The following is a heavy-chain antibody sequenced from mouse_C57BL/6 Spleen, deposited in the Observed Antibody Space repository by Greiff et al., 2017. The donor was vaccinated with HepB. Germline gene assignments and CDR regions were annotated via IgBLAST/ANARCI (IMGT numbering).Heavy chain of an antibody. D-gene: IGHD1-1*01. CDR2: IYPGSGST. CDR1: GYTFTSYW. J-gene: IGHJ2*01. V-gene: IGHV1-55*01. Sequence: QVQLQQPGAELVKPGASVKMSCKASGYTFTSYWITWVKQRPGQGLEWIGDIYPGSGSTNYNEKFKSKATLTVDTSSSTAYMQLSSLTSEDSAVYYCAREGHYYGSSHPFDYWGQGTTLTVSS. CDR3: AREGHYYGSSHPFDY.